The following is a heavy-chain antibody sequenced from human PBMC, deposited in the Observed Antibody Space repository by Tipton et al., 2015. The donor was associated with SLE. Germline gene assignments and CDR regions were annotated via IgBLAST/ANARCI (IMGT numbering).Heavy chain of an antibody. CDR3: ALSSRYYDFWSGYFDY. V-gene: IGHV3-30*03. D-gene: IGHD3-3*01. Sequence: SLRLSCAASGFTFSSYDMHWVRQAPGKGLEWVAVISYDGSNKYYADSVKGRFTISRDNSKNTLYLQMNSLRAEDTAVYYCALSSRYYDFWSGYFDYWGQGTLVTVSS. CDR2: ISYDGSNK. J-gene: IGHJ4*02. CDR1: GFTFSSYD.